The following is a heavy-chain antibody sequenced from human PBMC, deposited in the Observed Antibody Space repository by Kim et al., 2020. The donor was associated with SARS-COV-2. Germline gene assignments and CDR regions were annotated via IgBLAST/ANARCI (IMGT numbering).Heavy chain of an antibody. CDR3: ARFPMVRGVIGWFDP. Sequence: PSFQGQVTISADKSISTAYLQWSSLKASDTAMYYCARFPMVRGVIGWFDPWGQGTLVTVSS. V-gene: IGHV5-51*01. J-gene: IGHJ5*02. D-gene: IGHD3-10*01.